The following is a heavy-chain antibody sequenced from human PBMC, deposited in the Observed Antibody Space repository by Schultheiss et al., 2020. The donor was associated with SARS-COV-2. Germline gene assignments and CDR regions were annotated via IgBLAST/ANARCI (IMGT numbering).Heavy chain of an antibody. D-gene: IGHD3-10*01. V-gene: IGHV3-74*01. J-gene: IGHJ4*02. Sequence: GGSLRLSCAASGFTFSSYWMHWVRQAPGKGLVWVSRINSDGSSTSYADSVKGRFTVSRDNAKNTVYLQMDSLRAEDTALYYCATHRGSHFNGFDYWGRGTLVTVSS. CDR2: INSDGSST. CDR3: ATHRGSHFNGFDY. CDR1: GFTFSSYW.